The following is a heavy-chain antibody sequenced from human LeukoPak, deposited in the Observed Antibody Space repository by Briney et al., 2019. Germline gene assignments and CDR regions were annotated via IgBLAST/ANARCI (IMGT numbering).Heavy chain of an antibody. Sequence: GESLKISCKGSGYSFTSYWISWVRQMPGKGLELMGRIDPSDSYTNYSPSFQGHVTISADKSISTAYLQWSSLKASDTAMYYCARAVVVPAAMYWFDPWGQGTLVTVSS. D-gene: IGHD2-2*01. V-gene: IGHV5-10-1*01. CDR2: IDPSDSYT. J-gene: IGHJ5*02. CDR1: GYSFTSYW. CDR3: ARAVVVPAAMYWFDP.